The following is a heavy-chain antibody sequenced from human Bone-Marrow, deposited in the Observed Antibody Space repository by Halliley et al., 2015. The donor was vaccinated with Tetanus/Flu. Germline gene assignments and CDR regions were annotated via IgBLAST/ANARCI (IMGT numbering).Heavy chain of an antibody. J-gene: IGHJ6*02. CDR3: SREGGDFGGSDDDYYYDMDV. D-gene: IGHD5-12*01. CDR2: ENKK. V-gene: IGHV3-30*01. Sequence: ENKKSYADSVKGRFIISRDNSKNTVDLEMNSLRIEDTAVYFCSREGGDFGGSDDDYYYDMDVWGQGTTVTVSS.